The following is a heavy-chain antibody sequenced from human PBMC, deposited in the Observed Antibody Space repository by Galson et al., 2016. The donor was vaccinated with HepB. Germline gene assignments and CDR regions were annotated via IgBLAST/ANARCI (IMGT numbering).Heavy chain of an antibody. CDR3: ARASQNDFLSGYWVVGNCVDP. Sequence: SETLSLTCTVSGGSVSSGSYYWSWIRQPPGKGLEWIGYIYYSGSTNYNPSLKSRVTISVDTSKNQFSLKLSSVTAADTAVYYCARASQNDFLSGYWVVGNCVDPWVQGTLVTVSS. CDR2: IYYSGST. CDR1: GGSVSSGSYY. D-gene: IGHD3-3*01. V-gene: IGHV4-61*01. J-gene: IGHJ5*02.